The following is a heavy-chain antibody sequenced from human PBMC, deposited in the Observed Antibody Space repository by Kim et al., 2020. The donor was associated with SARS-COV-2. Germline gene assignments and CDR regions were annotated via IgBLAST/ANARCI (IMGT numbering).Heavy chain of an antibody. J-gene: IGHJ6*02. V-gene: IGHV4-59*01. CDR2: IYYSGST. CDR1: GGSISSYY. D-gene: IGHD3-10*01. Sequence: SETLSLTCTVSGGSISSYYWSWIRQPPGKGLEWIGYIYYSGSTNYNPSLKSRVTISVDTSKNQFSLKLSSVTAADTAVYYCASAPGFGEFHYGMDVWGQGTTVTVSS. CDR3: ASAPGFGEFHYGMDV.